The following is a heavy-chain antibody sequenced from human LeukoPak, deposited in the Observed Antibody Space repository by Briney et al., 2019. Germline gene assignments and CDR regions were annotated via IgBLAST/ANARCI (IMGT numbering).Heavy chain of an antibody. CDR3: ARDWGYNWKYFDY. J-gene: IGHJ4*02. D-gene: IGHD1-20*01. CDR1: EFTFDDYG. CDR2: INWNGGST. Sequence: GGSLRLSCAASEFTFDDYGMSWVRQAPGKGLEWVSGINWNGGSTGYADSVKGRFTISRDNAKNSLYLQMNSLRVEDTALYYCARDWGYNWKYFDYWGQGTLVSVSS. V-gene: IGHV3-20*04.